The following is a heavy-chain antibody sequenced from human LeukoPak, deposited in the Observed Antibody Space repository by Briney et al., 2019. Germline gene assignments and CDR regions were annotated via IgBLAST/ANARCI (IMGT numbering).Heavy chain of an antibody. Sequence: RASVKVSCKASGYTFTGYYMHWVRQAPGQGLEWMGWINPNSGGTNYAQKFQGRVTMTRDTSISTAYMELNRLRSDDTAVYYCARSRFGELSDFDYWGQGTLVTVSS. V-gene: IGHV1-2*02. J-gene: IGHJ4*02. CDR2: INPNSGGT. CDR1: GYTFTGYY. CDR3: ARSRFGELSDFDY. D-gene: IGHD3-10*01.